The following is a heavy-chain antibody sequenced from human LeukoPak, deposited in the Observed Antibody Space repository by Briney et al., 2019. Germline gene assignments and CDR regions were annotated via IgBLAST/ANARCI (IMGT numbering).Heavy chain of an antibody. CDR1: GFTFSNSW. J-gene: IGHJ4*02. Sequence: GGSLRLSCAASGFTFSNSWMNWVRQAPGKGLVWVSRINTDGSSTTYADSVKGRFTISRDNSKNTLYLQMNSLRGEDTAVYYCARDLRGSDAYYFDYWGQGTLVTVSS. CDR3: ARDLRGSDAYYFDY. V-gene: IGHV3-74*01. D-gene: IGHD3-10*01. CDR2: INTDGSST.